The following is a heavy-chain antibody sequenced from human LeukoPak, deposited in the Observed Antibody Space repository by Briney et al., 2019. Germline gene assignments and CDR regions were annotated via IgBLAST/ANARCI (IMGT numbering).Heavy chain of an antibody. Sequence: SVKVSCKVSGYTLTELSMHWVRQAPGKGLEWMGGIIPIFGTANYAQKFQGRVTITADESTSTAYMELSSLRSEDTAVYYCARAMITTFYWYFDLWGRGTLVTVSS. CDR1: GYTLTELS. CDR2: IIPIFGTA. CDR3: ARAMITTFYWYFDL. D-gene: IGHD3-16*01. J-gene: IGHJ2*01. V-gene: IGHV1-69*13.